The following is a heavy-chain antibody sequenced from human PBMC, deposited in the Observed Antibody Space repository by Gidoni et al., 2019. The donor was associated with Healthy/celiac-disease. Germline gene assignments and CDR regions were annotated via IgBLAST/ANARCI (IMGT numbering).Heavy chain of an antibody. CDR2: ISYDGSNK. D-gene: IGHD4-17*01. V-gene: IGHV3-30*18. J-gene: IGHJ3*02. Sequence: QVQLVESGGGVVQPGRSLSLSCAASGFTFSSYGMHWVRQAPGKGLEWVAVISYDGSNKYYADSVKGRFTISRDNSKNTLYLQMNSLRAEDTAVYYCAKGALGYGDYAGDAFDIWGQGTMVTVSS. CDR1: GFTFSSYG. CDR3: AKGALGYGDYAGDAFDI.